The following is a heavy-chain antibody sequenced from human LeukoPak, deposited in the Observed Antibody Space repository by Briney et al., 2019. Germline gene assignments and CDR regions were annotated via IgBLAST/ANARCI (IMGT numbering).Heavy chain of an antibody. CDR3: ARALYYYDSSGYYYEGY. CDR1: GYTFTGYY. CDR2: INPNSGGT. D-gene: IGHD3-22*01. Sequence: ASVKVSCKASGYTFTGYYMHWVRQAPGQGLEWVGWINPNSGGTNYAQKFQGRVTMTRDTSISTAYMELRSLRSDDTAVYYCARALYYYDSSGYYYEGYWGQGTLVTVSS. J-gene: IGHJ4*02. V-gene: IGHV1-2*02.